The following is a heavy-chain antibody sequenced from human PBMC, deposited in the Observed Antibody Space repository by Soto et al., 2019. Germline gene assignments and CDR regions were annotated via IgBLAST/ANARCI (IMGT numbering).Heavy chain of an antibody. CDR2: IIPIFGTA. J-gene: IGHJ6*02. CDR3: ARDLGGVVITVAYYYYGMDV. Sequence: QVQPVQSGAEVKKPGSSVKVSCKASGGTFSSYAISWVRQAPGQGLEWMGGIIPIFGTANYAQKFQGRVTITADESTSTAYMELSSLRSEDTAVYYCARDLGGVVITVAYYYYGMDVWGQGTTVTVSS. V-gene: IGHV1-69*01. CDR1: GGTFSSYA. D-gene: IGHD3-3*01.